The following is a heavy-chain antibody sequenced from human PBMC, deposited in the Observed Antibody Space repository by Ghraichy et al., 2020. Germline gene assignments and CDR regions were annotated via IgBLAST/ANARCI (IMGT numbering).Heavy chain of an antibody. CDR3: ARGVYYDILTGFWVPFDP. Sequence: SETLSLTCAVYGGSFSGYYWSWIRQPPGKGLEWIGEINHSGSTNYNPSLKSRVTISVDTSKNQFSLKLSSVTAADTAVYYCARGVYYDILTGFWVPFDPWGQGTLVTVSS. J-gene: IGHJ5*02. CDR1: GGSFSGYY. D-gene: IGHD3-9*01. V-gene: IGHV4-34*01. CDR2: INHSGST.